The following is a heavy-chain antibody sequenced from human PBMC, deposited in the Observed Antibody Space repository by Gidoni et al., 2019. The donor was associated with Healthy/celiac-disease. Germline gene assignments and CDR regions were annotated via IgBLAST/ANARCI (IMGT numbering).Heavy chain of an antibody. V-gene: IGHV1-69*01. CDR3: ARGPNYYDSSGYYNDAFDI. D-gene: IGHD3-22*01. J-gene: IGHJ3*02. CDR2: IIPIFGTA. CDR1: GGTFSSYA. Sequence: QVQLVQSGAEVKKPGSSVKVSCQASGGTFSSYAISWVRQAPGQGLEWMGGIIPIFGTANYAQKFQGRVTITADESTSTAYMELSSLRSEDTAVYYCARGPNYYDSSGYYNDAFDIWGQGTMVTVSS.